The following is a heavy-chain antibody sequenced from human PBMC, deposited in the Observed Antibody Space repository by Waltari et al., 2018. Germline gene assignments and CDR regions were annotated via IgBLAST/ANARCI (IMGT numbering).Heavy chain of an antibody. CDR2: IYSGGDT. J-gene: IGHJ3*02. Sequence: EVQLVESGGGLIQPGGSLRLSYEVSGFTVSNNYIGWVRQAPGKGREWVSVIYSGGDTYDADAVRGRFTISRDNSKNTLYLQMNSLRVEDTALYYCATWTGGSLGAFDNWGQGTMVTVSS. D-gene: IGHD7-27*01. CDR3: ATWTGGSLGAFDN. V-gene: IGHV3-53*01. CDR1: GFTVSNNY.